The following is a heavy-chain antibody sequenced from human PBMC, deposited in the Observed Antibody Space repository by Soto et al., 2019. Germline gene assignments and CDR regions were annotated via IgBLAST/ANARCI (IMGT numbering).Heavy chain of an antibody. V-gene: IGHV4-31*03. J-gene: IGHJ3*02. Sequence: TLSLTCTVSGGSISSGGYYWSWIRQHPGKGLEWIGYIYYSGSTYYNPSLKSRVTISVDTSKNQFSLKLSSVTATDTAVYYCARDAAYYDILTGYYTLHDAFDIWGQGTMVTVSS. D-gene: IGHD3-9*01. CDR3: ARDAAYYDILTGYYTLHDAFDI. CDR2: IYYSGST. CDR1: GGSISSGGYY.